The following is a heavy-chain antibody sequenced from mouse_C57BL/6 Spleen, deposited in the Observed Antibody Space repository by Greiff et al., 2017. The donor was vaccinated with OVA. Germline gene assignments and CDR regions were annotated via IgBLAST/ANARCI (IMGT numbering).Heavy chain of an antibody. J-gene: IGHJ3*01. V-gene: IGHV1-52*01. CDR2: IDPSDSET. D-gene: IGHD1-1*01. CDR3: ARRDYYGSSYWFAY. Sequence: QVQLQQPGAELVRPGSSVKLSCTASGYTFTSYWMHWVKQRPIQGLDWIGNIDPSDSETHYNQKFKDKATLTVDKSSSTAYMQLSSLTSEDSAVYYCARRDYYGSSYWFAYWGQGTLVTVSA. CDR1: GYTFTSYW.